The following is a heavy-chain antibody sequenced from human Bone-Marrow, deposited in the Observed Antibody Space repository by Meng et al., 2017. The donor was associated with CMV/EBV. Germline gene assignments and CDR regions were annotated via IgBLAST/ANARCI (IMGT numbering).Heavy chain of an antibody. D-gene: IGHD4-11*01. CDR3: AKYQAYSNPPFDY. CDR1: GFTFSSYA. Sequence: GGSLRLSCAASGFTFSSYAMSWVRQAPGRGLEWVSGISDSTYYADSVKGRFTISRDNSKNTLYLQMNSLRAEDTAVYYCAKYQAYSNPPFDYWGQGTLVTVSS. J-gene: IGHJ4*02. V-gene: IGHV3-23*01. CDR2: ISDST.